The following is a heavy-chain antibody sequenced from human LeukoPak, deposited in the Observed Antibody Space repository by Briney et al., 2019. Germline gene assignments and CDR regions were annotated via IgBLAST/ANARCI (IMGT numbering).Heavy chain of an antibody. V-gene: IGHV1-18*01. D-gene: IGHD3-16*01. CDR2: ISAYNGNT. J-gene: IGHJ4*02. CDR3: ARPYYDYVWGSYFFDY. CDR1: GYTFTSYG. Sequence: GASVKVSCKASGYTFTSYGISWVRQAPGQGLEWMGWISAYNGNTNYAQKLQGRVTMTTDTSTSTAYMELRSLRSDDTAVYYCARPYYDYVWGSYFFDYWGQGTLVTVSS.